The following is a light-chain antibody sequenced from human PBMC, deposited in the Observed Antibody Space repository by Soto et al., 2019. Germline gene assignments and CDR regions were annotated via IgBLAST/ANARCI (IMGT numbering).Light chain of an antibody. Sequence: QLVLTQSPSASASLGASVKLTCTLSSGHSSYAIAWHQQQPEKGPRYLMKLNSDGSHYKVGGIPDRFSGSSSGAERYLTISSLQSEDEADYYCQTWGTGIQVFGTGTKVTVL. J-gene: IGLJ1*01. CDR2: LNSDGSH. CDR1: SGHSSYA. CDR3: QTWGTGIQV. V-gene: IGLV4-69*01.